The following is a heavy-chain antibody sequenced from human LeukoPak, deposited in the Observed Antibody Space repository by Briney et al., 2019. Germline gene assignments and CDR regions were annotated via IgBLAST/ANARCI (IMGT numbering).Heavy chain of an antibody. CDR2: ISYDGSNK. Sequence: GGSLRLSCAASGFTFSSYGMHWVRQAPGKGLEGVAVISYDGSNKYYADSVKGRFTISRDNSKNTLYLQMNSLRAEDTAMYYCAKDGSSGWSRMGSGIWYFDYWGQGTLVTVSS. CDR3: AKDGSSGWSRMGSGIWYFDY. J-gene: IGHJ4*02. CDR1: GFTFSSYG. D-gene: IGHD6-19*01. V-gene: IGHV3-30*18.